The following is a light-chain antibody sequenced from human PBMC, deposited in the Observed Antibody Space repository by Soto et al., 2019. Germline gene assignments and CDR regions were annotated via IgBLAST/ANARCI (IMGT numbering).Light chain of an antibody. J-gene: IGKJ4*01. V-gene: IGKV1-39*01. CDR2: DTS. CDR3: QQSYSTPLT. CDR1: QGINNY. Sequence: DIQMTQSPSSLSASVGDRVTITCQASQGINNYLNWYQQKPGNAPKLLIFDTSDLETGVPSRFSGRGSGTDFTLTISSLQPEDFATYYCQQSYSTPLTFGGGTKVDIK.